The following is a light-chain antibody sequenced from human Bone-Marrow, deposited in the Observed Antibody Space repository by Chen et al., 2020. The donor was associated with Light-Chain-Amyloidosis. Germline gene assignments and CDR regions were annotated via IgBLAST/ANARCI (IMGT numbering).Light chain of an antibody. Sequence: SYELTQPPSVSVSPGQTARITCSGDDLPTKYAYWYQQKTGQAPVLVIHRDTERPSGISERFSGSSSGTTATLTSSGVQAEDEADYHCQSADSSGTYEVIFGGGTKLTVL. CDR2: RDT. CDR3: QSADSSGTYEVI. J-gene: IGLJ2*01. V-gene: IGLV3-25*03. CDR1: DLPTKY.